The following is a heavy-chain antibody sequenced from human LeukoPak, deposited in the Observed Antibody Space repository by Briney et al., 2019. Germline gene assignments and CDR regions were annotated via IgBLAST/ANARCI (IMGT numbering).Heavy chain of an antibody. CDR3: ARGRGTHPQWLVRRTYYFDY. CDR2: IYYSGST. CDR1: GGSISSGGYY. D-gene: IGHD6-19*01. V-gene: IGHV4-61*08. Sequence: SQTLSLTCTVSGGSISSGGYYWSWIRQPPGKGLEWIGYIYYSGSTNYNPSLKSRVTISVDTSKNQFSLKLSSVTAADTAVYYCARGRGTHPQWLVRRTYYFDYWGQGTLVTVSS. J-gene: IGHJ4*02.